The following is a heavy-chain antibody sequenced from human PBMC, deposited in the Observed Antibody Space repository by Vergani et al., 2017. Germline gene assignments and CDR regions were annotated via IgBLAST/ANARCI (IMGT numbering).Heavy chain of an antibody. D-gene: IGHD3-10*01. CDR2: INPIFGTA. V-gene: IGHV1-69*01. Sequence: QVQLVQSGAEVKKPGASVKVSCKASGYTFTGYYMHWVRQAPGQGLEWMGWINPIFGTANYAQKFQGRVTITADESTSTAYMELSSLRSEDTAVYYCARGGEVPDYWGQGTLVTVSS. J-gene: IGHJ4*02. CDR1: GYTFTGYY. CDR3: ARGGEVPDY.